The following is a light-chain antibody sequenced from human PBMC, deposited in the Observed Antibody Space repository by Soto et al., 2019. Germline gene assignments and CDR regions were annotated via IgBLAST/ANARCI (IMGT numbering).Light chain of an antibody. V-gene: IGLV2-14*01. CDR3: CSYTTSNTFV. J-gene: IGLJ1*01. CDR1: SSDVGAYNY. Sequence: QSVLTQPASVSGSLGQSITISCSGTSSDVGAYNYVSWYQQYPGKAPKLMIYHVTDRPSGVSNRFSGSKSGNTASLTISGLQVEDEADYYCCSYTTSNTFVFGTGTKVTV. CDR2: HVT.